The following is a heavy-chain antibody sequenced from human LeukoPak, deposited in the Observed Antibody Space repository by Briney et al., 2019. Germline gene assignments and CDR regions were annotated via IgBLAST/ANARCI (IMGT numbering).Heavy chain of an antibody. D-gene: IGHD1-1*01. CDR2: INPNSGGT. J-gene: IGHJ4*02. CDR3: ARLMAPIGKRSTPFDY. V-gene: IGHV1-2*02. CDR1: GYTFTGYY. Sequence: GASVKVSCKASGYTFTGYYMHWVRQAPGQGLEWMGWINPNSGGTNYAQKFQGRVTLTGDTSISTAYMELSRLRSDDTAVYYCARLMAPIGKRSTPFDYWGQGTLVTVSS.